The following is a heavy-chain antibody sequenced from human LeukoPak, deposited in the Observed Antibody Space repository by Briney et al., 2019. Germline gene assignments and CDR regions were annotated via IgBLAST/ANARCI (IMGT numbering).Heavy chain of an antibody. CDR3: ARDPVRFYYYYYGMDV. V-gene: IGHV3-33*01. CDR1: GFTFSSYG. J-gene: IGHJ6*02. CDR2: IWYDGSNK. Sequence: GGSLRLSCAASGFTFSSYGMHWVRQAPGKGLEWVAVIWYDGSNKYYADSVKGRFTISRDNSKNTLYLQMNSLRAEDTAVYYCARDPVRFYYYYYGMDVWGQGTTVTVSS. D-gene: IGHD3-3*01.